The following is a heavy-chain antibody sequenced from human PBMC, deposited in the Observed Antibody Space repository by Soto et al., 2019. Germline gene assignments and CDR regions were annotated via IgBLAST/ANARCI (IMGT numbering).Heavy chain of an antibody. Sequence: EVQLVESGGGLVQPGGSPRLACAASGFTFSTYWMHWVRQAPGKGLVWVSRMNGDGSGAAYADSVKGRFTISRDNAKNTLYLQMNSLRDEDTAVYYCARALGYRAAWGQGTLVTVSS. CDR2: MNGDGSGA. D-gene: IGHD5-12*01. V-gene: IGHV3-74*01. J-gene: IGHJ4*02. CDR1: GFTFSTYW. CDR3: ARALGYRAA.